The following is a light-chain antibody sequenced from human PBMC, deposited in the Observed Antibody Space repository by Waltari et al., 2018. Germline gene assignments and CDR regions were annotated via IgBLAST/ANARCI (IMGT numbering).Light chain of an antibody. CDR3: LQWGASQWT. V-gene: IGKV3-20*01. J-gene: IGKJ1*01. Sequence: EIVLTQSPGTLSLSPGETATLSCRASQSVKSEYLTWYQQKPGQDPRLLVYGASSRATGIPDRFSGSGSGTDFTLTIRRLEPEDFAVFYCLQWGASQWTFGQGTRVEVK. CDR1: QSVKSEY. CDR2: GAS.